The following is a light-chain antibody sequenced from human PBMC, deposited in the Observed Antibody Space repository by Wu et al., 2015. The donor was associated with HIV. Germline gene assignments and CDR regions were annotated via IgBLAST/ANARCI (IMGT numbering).Light chain of an antibody. J-gene: IGKJ5*01. V-gene: IGKV3-11*01. CDR2: DAS. CDR1: QTVGTF. CDR3: QQRNAWPLT. Sequence: EIVLTQSPATLSLSPGERATPSCRASQTVGTFLAWYQQKPGQAPNLLIYDASTRATGIPARFSGSGSGTDFSLTISSLEPEDFAVYYCQQRNAWPLTFGQGTRLE.